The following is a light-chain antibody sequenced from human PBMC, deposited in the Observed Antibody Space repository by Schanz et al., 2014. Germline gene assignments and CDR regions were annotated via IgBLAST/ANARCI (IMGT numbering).Light chain of an antibody. V-gene: IGKV1-33*01. CDR1: QNINNW. CDR3: QQYDNFPPLVT. J-gene: IGKJ3*01. CDR2: DAS. Sequence: DILMTQSPSSLSASVGDRVSITCRASQNINNWLAWYQHKPGRAPKLLIYDASNLETGVPSRFSGSGSGTDFTFTITSLQPEDIATYYCQQYDNFPPLVTFGPGTKVDIK.